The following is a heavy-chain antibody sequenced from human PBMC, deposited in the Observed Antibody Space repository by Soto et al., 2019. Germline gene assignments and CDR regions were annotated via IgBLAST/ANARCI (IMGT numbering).Heavy chain of an antibody. J-gene: IGHJ4*02. D-gene: IGHD6-19*01. CDR2: IDPSDSYT. CDR1: GYSFTSYW. V-gene: IGHV5-10-1*01. CDR3: ARHSYSSGWEYYFDY. Sequence: GESLKISCKGSGYSFTSYWISWVRQMPGKGLEWMGRIDPSDSYTNYSPSFQGHVTISADKSISTAYLQWSSLKASDTAMYYCARHSYSSGWEYYFDYWGQGTLVTVSS.